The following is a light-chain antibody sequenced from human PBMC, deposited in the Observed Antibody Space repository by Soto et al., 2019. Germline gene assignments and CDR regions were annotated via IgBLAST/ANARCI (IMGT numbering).Light chain of an antibody. CDR3: QSYDMSMNNYV. V-gene: IGLV1-40*01. J-gene: IGLJ1*01. CDR2: GGN. CDR1: SSNIGAPYD. Sequence: QSALAQPPSVSGAPGQTVTISCTGSSSNIGAPYDVHWYQHLPGTAPKLLIYGGNNRPSGAPDRFSGSRSGTSASLDITGLQAEDEAAYFCQSYDMSMNNYVFGTGTKVTVL.